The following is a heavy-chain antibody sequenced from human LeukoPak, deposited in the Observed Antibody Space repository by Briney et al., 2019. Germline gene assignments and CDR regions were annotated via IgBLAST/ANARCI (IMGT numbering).Heavy chain of an antibody. Sequence: GGSLRLSCAASGFTFSTYAMHWVRQAPGKGLEWVAFIRYDGSNKYYADSVKGRFTISRDNSKNTLYLQMNSLRAEDTAVYYCAKGSGYYPGRFDYWGQGTLVTVSS. CDR1: GFTFSTYA. CDR3: AKGSGYYPGRFDY. V-gene: IGHV3-30*02. D-gene: IGHD3-22*01. CDR2: IRYDGSNK. J-gene: IGHJ4*02.